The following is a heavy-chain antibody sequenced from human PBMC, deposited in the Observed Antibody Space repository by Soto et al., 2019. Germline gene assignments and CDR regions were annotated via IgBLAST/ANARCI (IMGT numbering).Heavy chain of an antibody. CDR3: ARRRRVAGPTLDY. CDR2: ISSSSSYI. Sequence: GSLRLSCAASGFTFSSYSMNWVRQAPGKGLEWVSSISSSSSYIYYADSVKGRFTISRDNAKNSLYLQMNSLRAEDTAVYYCARRRRVAGPTLDYWGQGTLVTVSS. J-gene: IGHJ4*02. D-gene: IGHD6-19*01. V-gene: IGHV3-21*01. CDR1: GFTFSSYS.